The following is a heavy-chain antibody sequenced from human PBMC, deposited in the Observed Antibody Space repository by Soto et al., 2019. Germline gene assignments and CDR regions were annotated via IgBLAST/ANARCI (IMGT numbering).Heavy chain of an antibody. V-gene: IGHV4-4*07. Sequence: SETLSLTCTVSGGSITNHYWTWIRQPAGKGLEWIGRIFTTGSTNYNPSLKSRLTMSVDTSKNQFSLKLNSVTAADTALYFCARQTTFISSWFDYWGHGTLVTV. D-gene: IGHD1-1*01. CDR1: GGSITNHY. CDR2: IFTTGST. CDR3: ARQTTFISSWFDY. J-gene: IGHJ5*01.